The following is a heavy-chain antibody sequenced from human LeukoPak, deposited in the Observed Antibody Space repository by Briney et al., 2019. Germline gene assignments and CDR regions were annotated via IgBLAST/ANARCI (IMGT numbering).Heavy chain of an antibody. CDR2: ISSSSSTI. CDR1: GFTFSSYS. Sequence: GGSLRLSCAASGFTFSSYSMYWVRQAPGKGLEWVSYISSSSSTIYYADSVKGRFTISRDNAKNSLYLQMNSLRAEDTAVYYCARDGYYDFWSGYYTEGGFDYWGQGTLVTVSS. D-gene: IGHD3-3*01. J-gene: IGHJ4*02. V-gene: IGHV3-48*04. CDR3: ARDGYYDFWSGYYTEGGFDY.